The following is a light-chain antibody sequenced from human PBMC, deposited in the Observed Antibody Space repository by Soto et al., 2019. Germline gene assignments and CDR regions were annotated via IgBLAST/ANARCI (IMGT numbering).Light chain of an antibody. V-gene: IGKV3-20*01. Sequence: IPLTQSPVTMCLSAGQRATLSCRASHSVIGGYLAWYQQKPGQAPSLLMYDASSRAAGIPDRFSGSGSGTDFTLTISRLDPEDFAVYYCQHYGDSPRKFTFGPGTKVDIK. CDR2: DAS. CDR1: HSVIGGY. CDR3: QHYGDSPRKFT. J-gene: IGKJ3*01.